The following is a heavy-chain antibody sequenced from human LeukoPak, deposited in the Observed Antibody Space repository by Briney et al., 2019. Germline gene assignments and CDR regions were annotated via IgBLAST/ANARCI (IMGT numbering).Heavy chain of an antibody. Sequence: PGGSLRLSCAASRFTFSSYAMHWVRQAPGKGLEWVAVISYDGSNKYYADSVKGRFTISRDNSKNTLYLQMNSLRAEDTAVYYCANYYDSSGFFDYWGQGTLVTVSS. CDR1: RFTFSSYA. V-gene: IGHV3-30-3*01. D-gene: IGHD3-22*01. J-gene: IGHJ4*02. CDR2: ISYDGSNK. CDR3: ANYYDSSGFFDY.